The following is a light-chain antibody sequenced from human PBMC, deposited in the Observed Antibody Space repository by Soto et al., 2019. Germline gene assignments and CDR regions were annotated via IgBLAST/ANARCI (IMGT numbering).Light chain of an antibody. V-gene: IGLV2-23*03. J-gene: IGLJ2*01. CDR1: SSDVGTYNL. Sequence: SVLTQPASVSGSPGQSITISCTGTSSDVGTYNLVSWYQQHPGKAPKLMIYEGSKRPSGVSNRFSGSKSGNTASLTISGLQAEDEADYYCCSYAGISTFVVFGGGTKLTVL. CDR3: CSYAGISTFVV. CDR2: EGS.